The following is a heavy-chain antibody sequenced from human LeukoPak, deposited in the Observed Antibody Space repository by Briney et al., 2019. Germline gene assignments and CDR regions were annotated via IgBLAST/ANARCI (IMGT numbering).Heavy chain of an antibody. D-gene: IGHD3-9*01. J-gene: IGHJ4*02. Sequence: GASVKVSCTCSGYTFTGYYMHWVRQAPGQGLEWMGWINPNSGGTNYAQKFQGRVTMTRDTSISTAYMELSRLRSGDTAVYYCARDRSDILTGYLGDYWGQGTLVTVSS. CDR3: ARDRSDILTGYLGDY. CDR1: GYTFTGYY. V-gene: IGHV1-2*02. CDR2: INPNSGGT.